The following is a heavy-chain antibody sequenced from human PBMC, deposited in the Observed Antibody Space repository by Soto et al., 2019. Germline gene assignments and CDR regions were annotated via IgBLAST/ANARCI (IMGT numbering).Heavy chain of an antibody. Sequence: GGSLRLSCAASGFTFSSYGMHWVRQAPGKGLEWVAVIWYDGSNKYYADSVKGRFTISRDNSKNTLYLQMNSLRAEDTAVYYCERDTNTAGIDYWGQGTLVTVSS. CDR3: ERDTNTAGIDY. J-gene: IGHJ4*02. V-gene: IGHV3-33*01. D-gene: IGHD2-2*01. CDR2: IWYDGSNK. CDR1: GFTFSSYG.